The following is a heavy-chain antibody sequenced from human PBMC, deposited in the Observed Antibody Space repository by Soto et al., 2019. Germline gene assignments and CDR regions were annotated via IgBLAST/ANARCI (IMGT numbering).Heavy chain of an antibody. J-gene: IGHJ6*02. CDR2: ISYDGSNK. D-gene: IGHD5-12*01. CDR1: GFTFSSYG. Sequence: GGSLRLSCAASGFTFSSYGMHWVRQAPGKGLEWVAVISYDGSNKYYADSVKGRFTISRDNSKNTLYLQVNSLRAEDTAVYYCARPQMATIWGYYYGMDVWGQGTTVTVSS. V-gene: IGHV3-30*03. CDR3: ARPQMATIWGYYYGMDV.